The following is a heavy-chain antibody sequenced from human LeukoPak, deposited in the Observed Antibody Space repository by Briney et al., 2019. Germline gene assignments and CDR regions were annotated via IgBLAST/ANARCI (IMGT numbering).Heavy chain of an antibody. CDR1: GCTFTGDY. Sequence: GASVKVSCKASGCTFTGDYMHWVRQAPGQGLEWVGWINPNSGGTNYAQKFQGRVTMTRDTSISTAYMELSRLRSDDTAVYSCARVIFGGSPPSPWGQGTLVTVSS. CDR2: INPNSGGT. V-gene: IGHV1-2*02. D-gene: IGHD1-26*01. J-gene: IGHJ5*02. CDR3: ARVIFGGSPPSP.